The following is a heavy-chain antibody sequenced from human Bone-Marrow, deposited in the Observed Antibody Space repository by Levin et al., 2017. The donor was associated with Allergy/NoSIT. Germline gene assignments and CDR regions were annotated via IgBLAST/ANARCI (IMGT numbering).Heavy chain of an antibody. Sequence: PSETLSLTCTVSGGSISNYYWSWIRQPPGKGLEWIGYIYYTGSASHNPSLKSRLIMSVDTSRNQVPLKLKSATAADTAVYYCARLEPTAFYFDNWGQGTLVTVSS. V-gene: IGHV4-59*01. CDR1: GGSISNYY. D-gene: IGHD1-14*01. CDR3: ARLEPTAFYFDN. J-gene: IGHJ4*02. CDR2: IYYTGSA.